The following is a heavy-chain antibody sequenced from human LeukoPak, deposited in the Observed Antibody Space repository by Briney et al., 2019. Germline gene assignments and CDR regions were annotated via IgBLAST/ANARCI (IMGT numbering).Heavy chain of an antibody. Sequence: GGSLRLSCATSGFTFSDYSMNWVRQAPGKGLEWVSYIDGAGDTIYYADSVKGRFTIPRDNAKSSLDLQMNSLRDEDTAVYYCSRRFDSWGQGTLVTVSS. CDR1: GFTFSDYS. J-gene: IGHJ4*02. CDR3: SRRFDS. V-gene: IGHV3-48*02. CDR2: IDGAGDTI.